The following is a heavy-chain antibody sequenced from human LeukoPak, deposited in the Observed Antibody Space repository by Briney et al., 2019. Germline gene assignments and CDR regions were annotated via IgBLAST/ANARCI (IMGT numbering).Heavy chain of an antibody. J-gene: IGHJ5*02. Sequence: SVKVSCKASGGTFSSYAISWVRQAPGQGLEWMGRIIPILGIANYAQKFQGRVTITADKSTSTAYMELSSLRSEDTAVYYCAIPRAYCSSTSCSPGGSNWFDPWGQGTLVTVSS. V-gene: IGHV1-69*04. D-gene: IGHD2-2*01. CDR3: AIPRAYCSSTSCSPGGSNWFDP. CDR2: IIPILGIA. CDR1: GGTFSSYA.